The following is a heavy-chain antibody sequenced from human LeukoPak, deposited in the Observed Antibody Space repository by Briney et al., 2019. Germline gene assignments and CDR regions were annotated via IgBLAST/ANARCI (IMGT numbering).Heavy chain of an antibody. D-gene: IGHD3-22*01. CDR3: ARDDYDSSLY. CDR1: GFTFRKYW. Sequence: GGSLRLSCAASGFTFRKYWMAWVRQAPGKGLEWVAVIWYDGSNKYYVDSVKGRFTISRDNSKNTLYLQMNSLRAEDTAVYYCARDDYDSSLYWGQGTLVTVSS. CDR2: IWYDGSNK. J-gene: IGHJ4*02. V-gene: IGHV3-33*07.